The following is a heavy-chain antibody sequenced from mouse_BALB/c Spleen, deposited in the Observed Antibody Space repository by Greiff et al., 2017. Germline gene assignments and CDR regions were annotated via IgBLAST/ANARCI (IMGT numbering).Heavy chain of an antibody. CDR3: ARDRYYFDY. J-gene: IGHJ2*01. CDR1: GFTFSSYG. CDR2: INSNGGST. V-gene: IGHV5-6-3*01. Sequence: EVMLVESGGGLVQPGGSLKLSCAASGFTFSSYGMSWVRQTPDKRLELVATINSNGGSTYYPDSVKGRFTISRDNAKNTLYLQMSSLKSEDTAMYYCARDRYYFDYWGQGTTLTVSS. D-gene: IGHD2-14*01.